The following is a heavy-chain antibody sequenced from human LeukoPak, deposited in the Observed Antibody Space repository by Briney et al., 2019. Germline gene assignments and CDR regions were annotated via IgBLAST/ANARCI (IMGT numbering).Heavy chain of an antibody. CDR2: TYYSGIT. J-gene: IGHJ3*02. CDR1: GGSISSDY. Sequence: MPSETLSLTCTVSGGSISSDYWSWIRQPPGKGLEWIGYTYYSGITNYNPSLKSRVTISVDTSKNQFSLKLSSVTAADTAVYYCARQAYSSSLWAFDIWGQGTVVTVSS. V-gene: IGHV4-59*08. CDR3: ARQAYSSSLWAFDI. D-gene: IGHD6-13*01.